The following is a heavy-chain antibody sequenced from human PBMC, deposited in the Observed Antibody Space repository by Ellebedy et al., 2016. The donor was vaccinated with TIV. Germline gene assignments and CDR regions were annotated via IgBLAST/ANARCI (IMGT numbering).Heavy chain of an antibody. CDR2: ISSSSSTI. J-gene: IGHJ4*02. CDR1: GFTFSSYS. Sequence: GESLKISCAAFGFTFSSYSINWVRQAPGKGLEWVSYISSSSSTIYYADSVKGRFTISRDSTKNSLYLQMNSLRPEDTAFYYCARDLGVTTAADGFWGQGTLVTVSS. CDR3: ARDLGVTTAADGF. V-gene: IGHV3-48*04. D-gene: IGHD2-21*02.